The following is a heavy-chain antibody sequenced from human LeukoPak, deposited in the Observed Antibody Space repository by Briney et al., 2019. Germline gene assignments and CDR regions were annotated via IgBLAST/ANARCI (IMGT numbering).Heavy chain of an antibody. CDR2: ISGSGGST. V-gene: IGHV3-23*01. CDR3: AKGQYCSGGSCYFVNYYYYYGMDV. J-gene: IGHJ6*02. D-gene: IGHD2-15*01. CDR1: GFTFSSSA. Sequence: GGSLRLSCAASGFTFSSSAMSWVRQAPGKGLEWVSAISGSGGSTYYADSVKGRFTISRDNSKNTLYLQMNSLRAEDTAVYYCAKGQYCSGGSCYFVNYYYYYGMDVWGQGTTVTVSS.